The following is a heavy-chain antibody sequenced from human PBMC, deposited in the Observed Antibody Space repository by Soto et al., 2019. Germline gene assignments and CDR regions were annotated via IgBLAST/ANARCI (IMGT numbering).Heavy chain of an antibody. CDR1: GASVSGNSAA. CDR3: ARWFSYYVSSDRYIDY. Sequence: SQTLSLTCAISGASVSGNSAAWNWIRQSPSRGLEWLGRTYYRSRWYNDYAVSVKSRITVTPDTSKNQFSLHLNSVTPEDTAVYYCARWFSYYVSSDRYIDYWGQRALVTFSS. D-gene: IGHD3-16*01. J-gene: IGHJ4*02. V-gene: IGHV6-1*01. CDR2: TYYRSRWYN.